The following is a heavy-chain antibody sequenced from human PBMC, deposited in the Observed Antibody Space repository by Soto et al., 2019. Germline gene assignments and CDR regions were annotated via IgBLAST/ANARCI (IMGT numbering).Heavy chain of an antibody. Sequence: SETLSLTCTVSGGSISGYCWSWIAQPPGKGLEWIGYIYYSGSTNYNPSLKSRVTISVDTSKNLLSLKLSSVTAADTAVYYCARAAPPTMVRGVDWFDPWGQGTLVTVSS. J-gene: IGHJ5*02. V-gene: IGHV4-59*13. CDR2: IYYSGST. D-gene: IGHD3-10*01. CDR3: ARAAPPTMVRGVDWFDP. CDR1: GGSISGYC.